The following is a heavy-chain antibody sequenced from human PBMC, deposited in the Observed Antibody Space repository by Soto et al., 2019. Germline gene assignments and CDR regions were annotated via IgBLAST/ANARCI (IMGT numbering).Heavy chain of an antibody. D-gene: IGHD1-26*01. CDR1: GFTISNYW. CDR3: TRVISGSSGLFDY. Sequence: EVQLVEAGGDLVQPGGSLRLSCVASGFTISNYWMHWVRQAPGKGLIWVSRISPDGSTTNYADSVKGRFTISRDNAKNTLYLQMDSLRAEDTALYYCTRVISGSSGLFDYWGQGTLVTVFS. CDR2: ISPDGSTT. V-gene: IGHV3-74*01. J-gene: IGHJ4*02.